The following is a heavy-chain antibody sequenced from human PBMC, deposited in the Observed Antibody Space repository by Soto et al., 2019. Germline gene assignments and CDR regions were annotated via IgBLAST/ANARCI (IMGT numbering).Heavy chain of an antibody. D-gene: IGHD2-15*01. Sequence: QVQLQQWGAGLLKPSETLSLTCAVYGGSFSGYYWSWMRQPPGKGLEWIGEINHSGSTNYNPSLKSRVTISVDTSKNQFSLKLTSVTAADTAVYYCARGCGGRCKNGFVFDYWGQGTLVTVSS. V-gene: IGHV4-34*01. CDR1: GGSFSGYY. CDR3: ARGCGGRCKNGFVFDY. CDR2: INHSGST. J-gene: IGHJ4*02.